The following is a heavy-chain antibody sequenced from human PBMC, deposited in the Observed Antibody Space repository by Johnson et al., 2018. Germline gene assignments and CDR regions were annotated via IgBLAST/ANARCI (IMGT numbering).Heavy chain of an antibody. CDR3: ARLQQLAYYYMDV. Sequence: VQLLESGGGLVKPGGSLRLSCAASGFTFSDYYMSWVRQAPGKGLEWLSYISGEGSNINYRDSAEGRLTISRDNAKNSLYLQVDSLRAEDTAVYYCARLQQLAYYYMDVWGKGTTVTVSS. CDR2: ISGEGSNI. CDR1: GFTFSDYY. J-gene: IGHJ6*03. V-gene: IGHV3-11*01. D-gene: IGHD6-13*01.